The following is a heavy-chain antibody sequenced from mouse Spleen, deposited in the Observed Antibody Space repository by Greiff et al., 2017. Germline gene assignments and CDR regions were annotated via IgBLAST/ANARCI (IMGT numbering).Heavy chain of an antibody. CDR1: GFSLTSYG. Sequence: VQLQQSGPGLVAPSQSLSITCTVSGFSLTSYGVDWVRQPPGKGLEWLGVIWGGGSTNYNSALMSRLSISKDNSKSQVFLKMNSLQTDDTAMYYCAKHDRGDYGYDGGFAYWGQGTLVTVSA. V-gene: IGHV2-9*01. D-gene: IGHD2-2*01. CDR2: IWGGGST. J-gene: IGHJ3*01. CDR3: AKHDRGDYGYDGGFAY.